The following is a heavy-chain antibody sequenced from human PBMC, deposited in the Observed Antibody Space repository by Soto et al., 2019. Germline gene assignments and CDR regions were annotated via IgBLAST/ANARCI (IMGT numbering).Heavy chain of an antibody. CDR3: ARDWAAPPFSNSDYYYGMDV. D-gene: IGHD4-4*01. J-gene: IGHJ6*02. CDR1: GCTFRSYS. V-gene: IGHV3-30-3*01. Sequence: PGGSLSLACEASGCTFRSYSVGWVRQAPGRGLWWVAVISYDGSNKYYADSVKGRFTISRDNSKNTLYLQMNSLRAEDTAVYYCARDWAAPPFSNSDYYYGMDVWGQGTTVTVSS. CDR2: ISYDGSNK.